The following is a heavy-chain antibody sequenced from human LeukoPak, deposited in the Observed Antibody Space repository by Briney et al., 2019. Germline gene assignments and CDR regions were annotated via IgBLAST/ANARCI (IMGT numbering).Heavy chain of an antibody. CDR1: GYTFTGYY. J-gene: IGHJ4*02. CDR3: ARDGRRYFDWLLYSDFDY. V-gene: IGHV1-2*06. CDR2: INPNSGGT. D-gene: IGHD3-9*01. Sequence: ASVKVSCKASGYTFTGYYMHWVRQAPGQGLEWMGRINPNSGGTNYAQKFQGRVTMTRDTSISIAYMELSRLRSDDTAVYYCARDGRRYFDWLLYSDFDYWGQGTLVTVSS.